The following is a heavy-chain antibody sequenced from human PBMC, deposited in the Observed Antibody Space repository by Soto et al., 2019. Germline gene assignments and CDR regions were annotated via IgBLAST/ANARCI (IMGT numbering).Heavy chain of an antibody. CDR1: GYTLTELS. CDR2: FDPEDGET. V-gene: IGHV1-24*01. D-gene: IGHD3-3*01. J-gene: IGHJ3*02. CDR3: ATGGRAYYDFWSGYPRTDAFDI. Sequence: GASVKVSCKVSGYTLTELSMHWVRQAPGKGREWMGGFDPEDGETIYAQKFQGRVTMTEDTSTDTAYMELSSLRSEDTAVYYCATGGRAYYDFWSGYPRTDAFDIWG.